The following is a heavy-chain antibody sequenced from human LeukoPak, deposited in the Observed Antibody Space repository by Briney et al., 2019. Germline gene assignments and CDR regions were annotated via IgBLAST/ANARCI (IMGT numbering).Heavy chain of an antibody. V-gene: IGHV3-21*01. D-gene: IGHD3-22*01. CDR1: GFTFSSYS. CDR2: ISSSSSYI. CDR3: ARVRSGYFEYFQH. Sequence: GGSLRLSCAASGFTFSSYSMNWVRQAPGKGLEWVSSISSSSSYIYYADSVKGRFTISRDNAKNSLYLQMNSLRAEDTAVYYCARVRSGYFEYFQHWGQGTLVTVSS. J-gene: IGHJ1*01.